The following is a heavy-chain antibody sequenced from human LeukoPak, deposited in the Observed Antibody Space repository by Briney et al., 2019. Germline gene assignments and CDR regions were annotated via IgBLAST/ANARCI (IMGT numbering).Heavy chain of an antibody. CDR3: ARAKGNYGWFDP. J-gene: IGHJ5*02. Sequence: SETLSLTCTVSGGSISSSTYYWGWIRQPPGKGLEWIGSIYYSGSTYFNPSLQSRVTISVDTSKNQFSLKLSSVTAADTAVYYCARAKGNYGWFDPWGQGTLVPVSS. D-gene: IGHD1-7*01. V-gene: IGHV4-39*07. CDR2: IYYSGST. CDR1: GGSISSSTYY.